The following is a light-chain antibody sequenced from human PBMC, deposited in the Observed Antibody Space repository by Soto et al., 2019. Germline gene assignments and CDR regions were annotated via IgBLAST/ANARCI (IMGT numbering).Light chain of an antibody. J-gene: IGKJ1*01. V-gene: IGKV3-20*01. CDR2: GAS. CDR3: QQYDSSPRT. CDR1: QSVSSNY. Sequence: DIVLTQSPGTLSLSPGERATLSCRASQSVSSNYLAWYQQKPGQAPRLLIYGASTRAADIPDRFSGSGSGTDFTLTINRLEPEDFAVYYCQQYDSSPRTFGQGTKVE.